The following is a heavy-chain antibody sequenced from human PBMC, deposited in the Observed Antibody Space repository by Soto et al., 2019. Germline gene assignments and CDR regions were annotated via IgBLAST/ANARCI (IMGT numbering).Heavy chain of an antibody. CDR3: ASTHSYDSSGYSYYLDY. D-gene: IGHD3-22*01. V-gene: IGHV4-30-4*01. J-gene: IGHJ4*02. CDR2: IYYSGST. CDR1: GGSISSGDYY. Sequence: SETLSLTCTVSGGSISSGDYYWSWIRQPPGKGLEWIGYIYYSGSTYYNPSLKSRVTISVDTSKNQFSLKLSSVTAADTAVYYCASTHSYDSSGYSYYLDYWGQGTLVTVSS.